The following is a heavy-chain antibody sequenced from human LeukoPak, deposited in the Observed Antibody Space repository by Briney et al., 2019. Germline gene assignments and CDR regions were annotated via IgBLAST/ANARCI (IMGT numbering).Heavy chain of an antibody. D-gene: IGHD4-17*01. CDR2: MNPNSGNT. CDR3: ARFYGYGDQNAFDI. J-gene: IGHJ3*02. V-gene: IGHV1-8*03. CDR1: GYTFTSYY. Sequence: GASVKVSCKASGYTFTSYYMHWVRQATGQGLEWMGWMNPNSGNTGYAQKFQGRVTITRNTSISTAYMELSSLRSEDTAVYYCARFYGYGDQNAFDIWGQGTMVTVSS.